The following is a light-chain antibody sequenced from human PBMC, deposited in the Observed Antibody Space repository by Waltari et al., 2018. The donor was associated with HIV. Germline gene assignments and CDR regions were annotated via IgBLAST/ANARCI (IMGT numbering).Light chain of an antibody. CDR1: QSVRNN. J-gene: IGKJ4*01. CDR3: QHRSGWPT. V-gene: IGKV3-11*01. Sequence: EVVLTQSPVTLSLSPGERATLSCRASQSVRNNVAWFQQKPGQPPRLLIYDASNRATGIPVRFRGSGSGTDVTLTINSLEPEDFAVYYCQHRSGWPTFGGGSKVDIK. CDR2: DAS.